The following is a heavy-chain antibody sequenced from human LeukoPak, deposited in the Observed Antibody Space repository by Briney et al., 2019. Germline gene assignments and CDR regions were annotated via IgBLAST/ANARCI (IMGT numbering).Heavy chain of an antibody. V-gene: IGHV4-59*01. CDR3: ARDGYSGSDAL. CDR2: ICHSGST. Sequence: SETLSLTCTVSGGSISTYYWSWIRQPPGKGVEWIGYICHSGSTKYNPSLKSRVTISVDTSQNQFSLKLSSVTAADTAVYYCARDGYSGSDALWGQGTLVTVSS. J-gene: IGHJ4*02. CDR1: GGSISTYY. D-gene: IGHD5-12*01.